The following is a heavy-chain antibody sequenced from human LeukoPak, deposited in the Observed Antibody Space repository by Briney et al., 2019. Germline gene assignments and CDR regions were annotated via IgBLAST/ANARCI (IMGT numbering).Heavy chain of an antibody. V-gene: IGHV4-59*01. D-gene: IGHD6-13*01. Sequence: SETLSLTCTVSGGSISSYYWSWIRQPPGKGLEWIGYIYYSGSTNYNPSLKSRVTISVDTSKNQFSLKLSSVTAADTAVYYCARDGGAAAGRPIDYWGQGTLVTVSS. CDR1: GGSISSYY. CDR2: IYYSGST. CDR3: ARDGGAAAGRPIDY. J-gene: IGHJ4*02.